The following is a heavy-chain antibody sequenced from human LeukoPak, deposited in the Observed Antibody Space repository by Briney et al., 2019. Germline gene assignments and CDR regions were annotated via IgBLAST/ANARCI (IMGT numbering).Heavy chain of an antibody. Sequence: SETLSLTCSVSGDSISSTSYYWGWIRQPPGKGLEWIGSVYYDGSTYYSPSLKSRVTISVDTSKNQFSLKLRSVTAADTAIYYCARHLNYYGSGSYGAYYYYGMDVWGQGTTVTVSS. J-gene: IGHJ6*02. D-gene: IGHD3-10*01. V-gene: IGHV4-39*07. CDR3: ARHLNYYGSGSYGAYYYYGMDV. CDR1: GDSISSTSYY. CDR2: VYYDGST.